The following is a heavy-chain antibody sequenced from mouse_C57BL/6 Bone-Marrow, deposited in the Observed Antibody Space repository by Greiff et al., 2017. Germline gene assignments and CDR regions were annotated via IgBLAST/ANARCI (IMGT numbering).Heavy chain of an antibody. Sequence: QVQLKESGAELARPGASVKLSCKASGYTFTSYGISWVKQRTGQGLEWIGEIYPRSGNPYYNEKFTCQATLTADKSSSTAYMELRSLTSEDSAVYFCASGLSYFDYWGQGTTLTVSS. J-gene: IGHJ2*01. CDR1: GYTFTSYG. V-gene: IGHV1-81*01. CDR2: IYPRSGNP. CDR3: ASGLSYFDY.